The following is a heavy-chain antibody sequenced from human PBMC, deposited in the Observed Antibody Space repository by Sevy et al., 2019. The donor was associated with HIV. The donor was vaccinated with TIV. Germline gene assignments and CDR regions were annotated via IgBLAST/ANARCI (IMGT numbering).Heavy chain of an antibody. Sequence: GGSLRLSCAASGFTFSSYAMHWVRQAPGKGLEWVAVISYDGGNKYYADSVKGRFTISRDNSKNTLYLQMNSLRAEDTAVYYCATAPSRIAAADKGDAFDIWGQGTMVTVSS. J-gene: IGHJ3*02. CDR1: GFTFSSYA. CDR2: ISYDGGNK. D-gene: IGHD6-13*01. V-gene: IGHV3-30-3*01. CDR3: ATAPSRIAAADKGDAFDI.